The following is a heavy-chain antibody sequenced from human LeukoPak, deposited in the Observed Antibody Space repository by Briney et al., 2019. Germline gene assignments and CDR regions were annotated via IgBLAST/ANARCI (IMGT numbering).Heavy chain of an antibody. CDR2: IYPGDSDT. Sequence: GESLKISCKGSGYSFTSYWIGWVRQMPGKGLEWMGTIYPGDSDTRYSPSFQGQVTVSADKSISTAYLQWSSLKASDTAMYYCARPGRQWLVDGAFDIWGQGTMVTVSS. CDR1: GYSFTSYW. CDR3: ARPGRQWLVDGAFDI. V-gene: IGHV5-51*01. J-gene: IGHJ3*02. D-gene: IGHD6-19*01.